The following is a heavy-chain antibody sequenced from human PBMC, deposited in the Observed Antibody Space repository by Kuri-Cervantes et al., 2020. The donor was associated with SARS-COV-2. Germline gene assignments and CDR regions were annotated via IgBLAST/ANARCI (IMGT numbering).Heavy chain of an antibody. V-gene: IGHV1-2*04. D-gene: IGHD4-17*01. CDR1: GYTFTGYY. CDR3: AAREVGDYPFDP. J-gene: IGHJ5*02. Sequence: ASLKVSCKASGYTFTGYYMHWVRQAPGQGLEWMGWINPNSGGTNYAQKFQGWVTMTRYTSISTAYMELSRLRSDDTAVYYCAAREVGDYPFDPWGQGTLVTVSS. CDR2: INPNSGGT.